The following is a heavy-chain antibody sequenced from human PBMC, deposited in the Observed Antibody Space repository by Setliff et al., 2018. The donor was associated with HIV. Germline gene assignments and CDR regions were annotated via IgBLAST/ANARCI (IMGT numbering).Heavy chain of an antibody. CDR3: ARVVLKMRSGSYYMLYAFDI. J-gene: IGHJ3*02. V-gene: IGHV1-69*10. CDR1: GGTFSSYA. CDR2: IIPILGIA. D-gene: IGHD1-26*01. Sequence: SVKVSCKASGGTFSSYAISWVRQAPGQGLEWMGGIIPILGIANYAQKFQGRVTITTDESTSTAYMELSSLRSEDTAVYYCARVVLKMRSGSYYMLYAFDIWGKGTTVTVSS.